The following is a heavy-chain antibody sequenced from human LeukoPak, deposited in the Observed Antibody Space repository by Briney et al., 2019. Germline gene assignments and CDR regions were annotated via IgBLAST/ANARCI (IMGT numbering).Heavy chain of an antibody. D-gene: IGHD5-12*01. CDR2: INHSGST. V-gene: IGHV4-34*01. J-gene: IGHJ4*02. Sequence: PSETLSLTCAVYGGSFSDYYWSWIRQPPGKGLEWIGEINHSGSTNYNPSLKSRVTISLDTSRNQFSLKLRSVTTADTAVYYCARRRVYSGSGEFDFWGQGTLVTVSS. CDR1: GGSFSDYY. CDR3: ARRRVYSGSGEFDF.